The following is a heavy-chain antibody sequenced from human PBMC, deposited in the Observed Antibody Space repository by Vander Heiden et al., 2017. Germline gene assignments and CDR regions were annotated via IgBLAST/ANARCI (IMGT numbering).Heavy chain of an antibody. Sequence: EVQVVESGGGWVQHGGSLRIPCAASGFTFSSYGMMWVRQAPGKGLEWVAKIKEDGSEKYYVDSVKGRFTISRDNAKNSLYLQMNSLRAEDTAVYYCEGRQGHWGQGTLVTVSS. CDR1: GFTFSSYG. CDR2: IKEDGSEK. CDR3: EGRQGH. V-gene: IGHV3-7*01. J-gene: IGHJ4*02.